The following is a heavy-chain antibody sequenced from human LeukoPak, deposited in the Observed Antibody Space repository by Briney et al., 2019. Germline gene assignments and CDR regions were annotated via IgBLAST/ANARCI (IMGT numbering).Heavy chain of an antibody. D-gene: IGHD3-22*01. V-gene: IGHV4-39*07. CDR3: ARDTYDSSGYSYTY. J-gene: IGHJ4*02. Sequence: SETLSLTCTVSGDTISTSFYYWDWIRQPPGKGLEWIGGIFYSGTTYYNPSLKSRVTMSVDTSKNQFSLKLSSVTAADTAVYYCARDTYDSSGYSYTYWGQGTLVTVSS. CDR1: GDTISTSFYY. CDR2: IFYSGTT.